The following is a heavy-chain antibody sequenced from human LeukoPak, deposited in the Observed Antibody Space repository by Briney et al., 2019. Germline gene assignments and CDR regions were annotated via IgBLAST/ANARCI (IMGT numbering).Heavy chain of an antibody. J-gene: IGHJ4*02. Sequence: SETLSLTCTVSGGSISSNNYHGGWIRQPPGRGLEWIGTIHYSGSTYYNPSPKSRLTISVDTSKNQFSLRLSSVTAADTAVYFCAGYGIAAADYWGQGTLVTVSS. CDR2: IHYSGST. D-gene: IGHD6-13*01. V-gene: IGHV4-39*07. CDR1: GGSISSNNYH. CDR3: AGYGIAAADY.